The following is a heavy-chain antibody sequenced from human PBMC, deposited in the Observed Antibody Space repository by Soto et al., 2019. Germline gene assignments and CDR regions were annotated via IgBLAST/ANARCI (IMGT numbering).Heavy chain of an antibody. V-gene: IGHV4-39*01. Sequence: PSETLSLTCTVSGGSISSSSYYWGWIRQPPGKGLEWIGSIYYSGSTYYNPSLKSRVTISVDTSKNQFSLKLGSVTAADTVVFYCASPFRVTVVLPGWFDPWGQGTLVTVSS. J-gene: IGHJ5*02. D-gene: IGHD2-15*01. CDR1: GGSISSSSYY. CDR3: ASPFRVTVVLPGWFDP. CDR2: IYYSGST.